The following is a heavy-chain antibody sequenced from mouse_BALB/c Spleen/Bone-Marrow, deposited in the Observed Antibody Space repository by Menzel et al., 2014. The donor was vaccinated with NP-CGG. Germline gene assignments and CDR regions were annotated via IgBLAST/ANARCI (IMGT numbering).Heavy chain of an antibody. CDR2: INPGSGST. J-gene: IGHJ2*01. CDR3: ARYDGYLNY. CDR1: GYAFTDYL. D-gene: IGHD2-3*01. Sequence: QVQLQQPGAELVRPGTSVKVSCKASGYAFTDYLMEWLKQRPGQGLEWIGVINPGSGSTNYNEKFKDKATLTADTSSDTAYMQLSSLTSDDSAVYFCARYDGYLNYWGQGTTLTVSS. V-gene: IGHV1-54*01.